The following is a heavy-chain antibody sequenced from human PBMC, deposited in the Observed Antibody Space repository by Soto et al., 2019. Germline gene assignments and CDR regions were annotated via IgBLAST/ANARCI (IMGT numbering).Heavy chain of an antibody. D-gene: IGHD6-13*01. Sequence: PSETLSLTCTVSGGSISSGGYYWSWIRQHPGKGLEWIGYIYYSGSTYYNPSLKSRVTISVDTSKNQFSLKLSSVTAADTAVYYCAGIEAGTFPGPLFGYWGQGTLVTVSS. CDR1: GGSISSGGYY. V-gene: IGHV4-31*03. CDR3: AGIEAGTFPGPLFGY. J-gene: IGHJ4*02. CDR2: IYYSGST.